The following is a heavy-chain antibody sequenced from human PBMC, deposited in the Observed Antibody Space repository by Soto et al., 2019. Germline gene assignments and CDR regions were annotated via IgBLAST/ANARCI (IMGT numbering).Heavy chain of an antibody. V-gene: IGHV3-30*18. CDR3: AKIHATFPGENYGPHSSPDY. D-gene: IGHD4-17*01. J-gene: IGHJ4*02. CDR1: GFTFSSYG. Sequence: PGGSLRLSCAASGFTFSSYGMHWVRQAPGKGLEWVAVISYDGSNKYYADSVKGRFTISRDNSKNTLYLQMNSLRAEDTAVYYCAKIHATFPGENYGPHSSPDYWGQGTLVTVSS. CDR2: ISYDGSNK.